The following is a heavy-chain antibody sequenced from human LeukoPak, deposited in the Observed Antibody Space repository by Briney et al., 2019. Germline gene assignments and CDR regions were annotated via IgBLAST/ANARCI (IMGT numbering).Heavy chain of an antibody. CDR1: GFTFSNYG. J-gene: IGHJ4*02. CDR3: AYSGTYLYYFDY. D-gene: IGHD1-26*01. Sequence: GGSLRLTCAASGFTFSNYGMSWVRQAPGKGLEWVSTISGDGGDTYYADSVKGRFTISRDNAKNTLHLQMDSLRAEDTAVYYCAYSGTYLYYFDYWGQGTPVTVSS. CDR2: ISGDGGDT. V-gene: IGHV3-23*01.